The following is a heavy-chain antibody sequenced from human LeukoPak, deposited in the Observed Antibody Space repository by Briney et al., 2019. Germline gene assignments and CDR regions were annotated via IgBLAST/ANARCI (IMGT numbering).Heavy chain of an antibody. Sequence: GESLKISCKGSGYSFTKYWIGWLRQMPGKGLEWMGNIDPSDSETRHSPSFQGQVTISVDKPISTAYLQWNSLKASDTAMYYCARLNDILTGPFDYWGQGTLVTVSS. D-gene: IGHD3-9*01. J-gene: IGHJ4*02. CDR3: ARLNDILTGPFDY. CDR1: GYSFTKYW. V-gene: IGHV5-51*01. CDR2: IDPSDSET.